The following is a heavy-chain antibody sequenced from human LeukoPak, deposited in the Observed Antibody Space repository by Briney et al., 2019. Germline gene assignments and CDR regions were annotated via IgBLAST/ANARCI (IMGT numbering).Heavy chain of an antibody. V-gene: IGHV4-59*01. CDR3: ARGRYSWNYGVVFDY. CDR2: VSYSGST. Sequence: SETLSLTCTVSGDSISDYYWSWIRQPPGKGLEWIGHVSYSGSTNYNSSLRGRITMSVDTSKNQFSLKLSSVTAADTAVYYCARGRYSWNYGVVFDYWGQGTLVTVSS. J-gene: IGHJ4*02. D-gene: IGHD1-26*01. CDR1: GDSISDYY.